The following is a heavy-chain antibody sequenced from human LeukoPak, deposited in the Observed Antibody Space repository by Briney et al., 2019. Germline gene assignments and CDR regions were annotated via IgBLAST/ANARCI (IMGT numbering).Heavy chain of an antibody. CDR1: GLTFRTTW. J-gene: IGHJ4*02. Sequence: GGSLRLSCATSGLTFRTTWMHWVRQAPEKGLMRVSRMNGEGTTIDYADSVKGRFTVSRDYAKNTLFLQMNNLRTEDTALYFCATARNFRFEYWGQGSLVIVSA. CDR3: ATARNFRFEY. D-gene: IGHD1-7*01. CDR2: MNGEGTTI. V-gene: IGHV3-74*01.